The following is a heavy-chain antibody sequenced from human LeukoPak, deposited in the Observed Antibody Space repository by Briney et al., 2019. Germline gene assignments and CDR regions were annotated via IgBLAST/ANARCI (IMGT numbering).Heavy chain of an antibody. Sequence: SETLSLTCAVSGGSISSGGYSWSWIRQPPGKGLEWIGYIYHSGSTYYNPSLKSRVTISVDRSKNQFSLKLSSVTAADTAVYYCARDKPTGRYYYYYMDVWGKGTTVTVSS. D-gene: IGHD3-10*01. CDR2: IYHSGST. CDR3: ARDKPTGRYYYYYMDV. J-gene: IGHJ6*03. CDR1: GGSISSGGYS. V-gene: IGHV4-30-2*01.